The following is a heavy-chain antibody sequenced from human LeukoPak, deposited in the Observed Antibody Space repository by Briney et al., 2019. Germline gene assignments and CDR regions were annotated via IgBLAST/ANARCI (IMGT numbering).Heavy chain of an antibody. CDR3: ARHVDIVDYYFDY. V-gene: IGHV4-4*09. CDR1: GGSISSYY. CDR2: IYTSGST. Sequence: SETLSLTCTVSGGSISSYYWSWIRQPPGKGLEWIGYIYTSGSTNYIPSLKSRVTISVDTSKNQFSLKLSSVTAADTAVYYCARHVDIVDYYFDYWGQGTLVTVSS. J-gene: IGHJ4*02. D-gene: IGHD5-12*01.